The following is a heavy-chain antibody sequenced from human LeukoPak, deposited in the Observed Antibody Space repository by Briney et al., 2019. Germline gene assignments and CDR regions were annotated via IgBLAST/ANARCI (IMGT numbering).Heavy chain of an antibody. D-gene: IGHD1-26*01. CDR1: GGSISSYY. CDR2: IYYSGST. CDR3: ARDSVGAFDI. Sequence: SETLSLTCTVSGGSISSYYWSWIRQPPGKGLEWIGYIYYSGSTNYIPSLKSRVTISVDTSKNQFSLTLSSVTAADTAVYYCARDSVGAFDIWGQGTMVTVSS. V-gene: IGHV4-59*01. J-gene: IGHJ3*02.